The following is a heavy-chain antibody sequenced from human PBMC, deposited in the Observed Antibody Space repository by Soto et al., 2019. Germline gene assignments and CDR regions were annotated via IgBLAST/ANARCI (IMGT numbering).Heavy chain of an antibody. Sequence: ASVKVSCKASGGTFSSYAISWVRQAPGQGLEWMGRIIPILGIANYAQKFQGRVTITADKSTSTAYMELSSLRSEDTAVYDCATTKYGDYDDYWGQGTLVTVSS. D-gene: IGHD4-17*01. V-gene: IGHV1-69*04. CDR2: IIPILGIA. CDR1: GGTFSSYA. CDR3: ATTKYGDYDDY. J-gene: IGHJ4*02.